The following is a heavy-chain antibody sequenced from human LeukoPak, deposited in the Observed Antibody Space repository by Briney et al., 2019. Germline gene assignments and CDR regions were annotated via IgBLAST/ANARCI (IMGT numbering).Heavy chain of an antibody. CDR1: GFTVSSNC. J-gene: IGHJ3*02. CDR2: IYSGGTT. CDR3: ARAGSSGWYAFDI. D-gene: IGHD6-19*01. V-gene: IGHV3-66*01. Sequence: GGSLRLSCAASGFTVSSNCMAWVRQAPGKGLEWVSVIYSGGTTYYANSVRGIFTTSTDNSNNTLYLQMNSLRAEDTAVYYWARAGSSGWYAFDIWGQGTMVTVSS.